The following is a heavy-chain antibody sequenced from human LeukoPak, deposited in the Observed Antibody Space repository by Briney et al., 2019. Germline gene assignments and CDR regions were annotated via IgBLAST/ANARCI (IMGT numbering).Heavy chain of an antibody. CDR2: IYYSGST. V-gene: IGHV4-59*01. Sequence: PSETLSLTCTVSGGSISSYYWSWIRQPPGKGLEWIGYIYYSGSTNYNPSLKSRVTISVDTSKNQFSLKLSSVTVADTAVYYCARDLDSSGWYPHAFDIWGQGTMVTVSS. D-gene: IGHD6-19*01. CDR3: ARDLDSSGWYPHAFDI. CDR1: GGSISSYY. J-gene: IGHJ3*02.